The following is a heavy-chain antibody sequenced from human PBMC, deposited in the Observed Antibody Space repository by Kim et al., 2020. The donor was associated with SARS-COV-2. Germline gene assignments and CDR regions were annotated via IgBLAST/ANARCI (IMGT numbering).Heavy chain of an antibody. CDR2: INPYSGDT. CDR3: ARSAPFWCCHSLDL. Sequence: ASVKVSCKASGYTFTDYYIHLVRQAPGQGLEWMGWINPYSGDTNYAQKFQGRVTMTRDTSISTPYVELSSLRSDDTAVNYCARSAPFWCCHSLDLCGQGT. V-gene: IGHV1-2*02. CDR1: GYTFTDYY. D-gene: IGHD3-3*01. J-gene: IGHJ5*02.